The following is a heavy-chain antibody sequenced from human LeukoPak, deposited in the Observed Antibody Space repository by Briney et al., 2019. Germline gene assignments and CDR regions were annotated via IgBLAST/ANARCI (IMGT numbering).Heavy chain of an antibody. D-gene: IGHD1-26*01. CDR3: ARRGGSGRAFDP. CDR2: IYYTGST. J-gene: IGHJ5*02. CDR1: GASISGGTYY. Sequence: PSETLSLTCSVSGASISGGTYYWGWIRQPPGKGLEWIGSIYYTGSTYDNPSLKSRVTISVDTSKNQFSLKLSSVTAADTAVYYCARRGGSGRAFDPWGQGTLVTVSS. V-gene: IGHV4-39*01.